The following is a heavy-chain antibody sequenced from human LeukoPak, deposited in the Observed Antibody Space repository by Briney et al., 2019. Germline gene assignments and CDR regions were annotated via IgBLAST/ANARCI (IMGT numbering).Heavy chain of an antibody. D-gene: IGHD5-18*01. Sequence: GGSLTLSCAASGFTFSTYWMTWVRPAPGEGMEWVANIEPSGSETYYADTVKGRFSIFRDNANDLLYLQMNTLGAEDTALYYCGRFGYEAAIGDWGRGTLVAVSS. V-gene: IGHV3-7*01. J-gene: IGHJ4*02. CDR2: IEPSGSET. CDR3: GRFGYEAAIGD. CDR1: GFTFSTYW.